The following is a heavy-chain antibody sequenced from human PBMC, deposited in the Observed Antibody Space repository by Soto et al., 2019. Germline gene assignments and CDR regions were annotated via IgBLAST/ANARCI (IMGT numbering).Heavy chain of an antibody. D-gene: IGHD2-2*01. J-gene: IGHJ5*02. CDR2: TYPSGST. CDR3: ARYCNNATCYRWFDP. Sequence: SETLSLTCTVSGGSISSYYWSWIRQPAGKGLEWIGRTYPSGSTNYNPSLKSRVTMSVDTSKNQFSLKLNSVTAADTAVYYCARYCNNATCYRWFDPWGQGTLVTVS. V-gene: IGHV4-4*07. CDR1: GGSISSYY.